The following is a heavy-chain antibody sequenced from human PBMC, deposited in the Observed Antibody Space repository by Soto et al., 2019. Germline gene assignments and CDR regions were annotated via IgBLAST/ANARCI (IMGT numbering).Heavy chain of an antibody. Sequence: EVQLVESGGGLVQPGGSLRLSCAASGFTFSSYSMNWVRQAPGKGLEWVSYISSSSRTIYYADSVKGRFTISRDNAKNSLYLQMNSLRAEDSAVYYCARDMQTGGDYWGQGTLVTVSS. CDR3: ARDMQTGGDY. V-gene: IGHV3-48*01. CDR1: GFTFSSYS. D-gene: IGHD1-26*01. CDR2: ISSSSRTI. J-gene: IGHJ4*02.